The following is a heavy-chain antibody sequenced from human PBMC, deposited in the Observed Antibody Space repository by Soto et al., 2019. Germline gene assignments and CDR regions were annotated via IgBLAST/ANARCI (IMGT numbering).Heavy chain of an antibody. J-gene: IGHJ5*02. V-gene: IGHV3-23*01. Sequence: GGSLRLSCAASGFTFSSYAMSWVRQTPGKGLEWVSAISGSGGSTYYADSVKGRFTISRDNSKNTLYLQMNSLRAEDTAVYYCANGIIAPGDWFDPWGQGTLVTVSS. CDR3: ANGIIAPGDWFDP. CDR2: ISGSGGST. D-gene: IGHD3-10*01. CDR1: GFTFSSYA.